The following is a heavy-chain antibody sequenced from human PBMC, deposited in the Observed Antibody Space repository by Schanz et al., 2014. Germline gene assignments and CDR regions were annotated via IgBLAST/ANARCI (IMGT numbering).Heavy chain of an antibody. CDR3: ARFLARYQYYGVDV. CDR2: ISFDGRNT. D-gene: IGHD3-3*01. V-gene: IGHV3-33*05. Sequence: QVQLVESGGGVVQPGRSLRLSCAASGFTFSNHGMHWVRQAPGKGLEWVGFISFDGRNTGYAHSVKGRFTISRDNSKNTVNLQMNSLRAEDTAVYYCARFLARYQYYGVDVWGQGTTVTVSS. J-gene: IGHJ6*02. CDR1: GFTFSNHG.